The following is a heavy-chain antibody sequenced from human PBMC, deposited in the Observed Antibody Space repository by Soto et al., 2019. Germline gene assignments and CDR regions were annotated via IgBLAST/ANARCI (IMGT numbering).Heavy chain of an antibody. CDR2: IIGYNGDK. V-gene: IGHV1-18*01. Sequence: QGQLVQSGPEVKKPGASVKVSCKASGYTFTRYGISWVRQAPGQGLEWMGWIIGYNGDKNYAQKVQGRVTMTIDTSTSTAYMELRSLTSDDTAIYYCATNGQLPYSYYGMDVWGQGTTGTVSS. J-gene: IGHJ6*02. CDR3: ATNGQLPYSYYGMDV. D-gene: IGHD1-1*01. CDR1: GYTFTRYG.